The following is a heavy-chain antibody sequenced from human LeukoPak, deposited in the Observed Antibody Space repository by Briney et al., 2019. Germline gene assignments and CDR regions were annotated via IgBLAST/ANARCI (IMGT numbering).Heavy chain of an antibody. Sequence: ASVKVSCKASGYTFTSYYMHWVRQAPGQGLEWMGIINPSGGSTSYAKKFQGRVTMTRDTSTSTVYMELSSLRSEDTAVYYCASGRGEVAFDIWGQGTMVTVSS. J-gene: IGHJ3*02. CDR1: GYTFTSYY. D-gene: IGHD3-16*01. CDR2: INPSGGST. CDR3: ASGRGEVAFDI. V-gene: IGHV1-46*01.